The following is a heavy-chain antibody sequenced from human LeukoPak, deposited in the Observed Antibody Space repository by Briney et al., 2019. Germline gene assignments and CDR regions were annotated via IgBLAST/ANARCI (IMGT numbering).Heavy chain of an antibody. CDR2: ISSSSSTI. Sequence: GGSLRLSCAASGFTFSSYSMNWVRQAPGKGLEWVSYISSSSSTIYYADSVKGRFTISRDNAKNSLYLQMNSLRAEDTAVYYCARELFEWLMAIYYYMDVWGKGTTVTVSS. J-gene: IGHJ6*03. D-gene: IGHD3-3*01. V-gene: IGHV3-48*01. CDR3: ARELFEWLMAIYYYMDV. CDR1: GFTFSSYS.